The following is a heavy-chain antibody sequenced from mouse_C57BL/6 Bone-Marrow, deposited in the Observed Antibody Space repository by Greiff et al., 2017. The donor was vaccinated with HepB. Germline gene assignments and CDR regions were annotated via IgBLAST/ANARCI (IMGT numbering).Heavy chain of an antibody. V-gene: IGHV1-26*01. CDR2: INPNNGGT. Sequence: EVQLQQSGPELVKPGASVKISCKASGYTFTDYYMNWVKQSHGKSLEWIGDINPNNGGTSYNQKFKGKATLTVDKSSSTAYMELRSLTSEDSAVYYCARSTILCAMDYWGQGTSVTVSS. J-gene: IGHJ4*01. CDR3: ARSTILCAMDY. D-gene: IGHD6-1*01. CDR1: GYTFTDYY.